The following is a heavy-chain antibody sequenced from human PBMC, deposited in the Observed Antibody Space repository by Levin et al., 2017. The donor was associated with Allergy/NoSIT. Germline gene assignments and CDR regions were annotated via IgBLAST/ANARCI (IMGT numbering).Heavy chain of an antibody. V-gene: IGHV4-4*02. CDR3: ARLTIRGLFDY. CDR2: ISHSGST. J-gene: IGHJ4*02. Sequence: SETLSLTCAVSGGSISSSNWWSWVRQPPGKGLEWIGEISHSGSTNYNPSLKSRVTISVDKSKNQFSLKLNSVTAADTAVYYCARLTIRGLFDYWGQGTLVTVSS. CDR1: GGSISSSNW. D-gene: IGHD3-10*01.